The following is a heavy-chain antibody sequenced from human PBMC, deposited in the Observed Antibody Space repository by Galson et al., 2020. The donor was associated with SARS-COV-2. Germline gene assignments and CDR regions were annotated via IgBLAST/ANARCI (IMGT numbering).Heavy chain of an antibody. V-gene: IGHV4-39*07. Sequence: SETLSLTCTVSGGSISSSSYYWGWIRQPPGKGLEWIGSIYYSGSTYYNPSLKSRLTISVDTSKNQFSLKLSSVTAADTAVYHCARGRDGYIFDYWGQGTLVTVSS. J-gene: IGHJ4*02. CDR1: GGSISSSSYY. CDR3: ARGRDGYIFDY. CDR2: IYYSGST. D-gene: IGHD5-12*01.